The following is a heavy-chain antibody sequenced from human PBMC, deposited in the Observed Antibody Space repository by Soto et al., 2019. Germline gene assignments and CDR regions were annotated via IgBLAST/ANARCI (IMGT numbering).Heavy chain of an antibody. CDR2: INHDGSEM. J-gene: IGHJ3*02. CDR1: GFPFSGYL. V-gene: IGHV3-7*05. Sequence: EVQVVESGGGSVQPGGSLRLSCTVSGFPFSGYLMDWVRQAPGKGLERVANINHDGSEMYYGDSVKGRFTISRDNAKNALYLQMNSLRVEDTAVYYCARGLVDMWGQGTMVTVSS. D-gene: IGHD3-10*01. CDR3: ARGLVDM.